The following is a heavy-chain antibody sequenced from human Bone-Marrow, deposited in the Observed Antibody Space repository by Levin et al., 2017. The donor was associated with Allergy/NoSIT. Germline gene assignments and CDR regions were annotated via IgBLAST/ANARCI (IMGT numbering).Heavy chain of an antibody. D-gene: IGHD3-10*01. V-gene: IGHV3-74*01. Sequence: GGSLRLSCAASGFAFSNYWMHWVRQAPGKGLVWVSRINQGGTSTTYADSVKGRFTISRDNAKNTLYLQMNSLRAEDTAVYYCARDPFAYNFGSGSYLDYWGQGTLVSVSS. J-gene: IGHJ4*02. CDR2: INQGGTST. CDR3: ARDPFAYNFGSGSYLDY. CDR1: GFAFSNYW.